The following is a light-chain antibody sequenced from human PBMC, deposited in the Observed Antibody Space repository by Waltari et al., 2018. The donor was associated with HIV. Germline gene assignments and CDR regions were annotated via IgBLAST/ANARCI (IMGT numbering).Light chain of an antibody. CDR3: QSYDSSLSGVI. CDR2: GNT. J-gene: IGLJ2*01. Sequence: QYVLTQPPSVSGAPGQRVTISCTGNTSNIGAGYDVHWYQQLPGTAPKLLIYGNTNRPAGVPDRFSGSTSGTSASLAITGLQADDEADFYCQSYDSSLSGVIFGGVTKLTVL. V-gene: IGLV1-40*01. CDR1: TSNIGAGYD.